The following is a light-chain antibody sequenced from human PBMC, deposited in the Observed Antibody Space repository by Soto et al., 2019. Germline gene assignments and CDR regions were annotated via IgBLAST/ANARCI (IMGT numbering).Light chain of an antibody. CDR3: QQCKSDST. J-gene: IGKJ2*01. Sequence: DILMTQSPSSLSASVGDRVIITCRASQSIIHYLAWYQQRPGKAPKLLIYDASTLEGGIPSRFSGSGSGTKFSLIISSLQPDDFATYYCQQCKSDSTFGQGTKLVIK. V-gene: IGKV1-5*01. CDR1: QSIIHY. CDR2: DAS.